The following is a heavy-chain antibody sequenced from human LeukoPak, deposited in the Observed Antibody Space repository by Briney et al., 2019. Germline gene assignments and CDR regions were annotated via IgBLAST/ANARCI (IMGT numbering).Heavy chain of an antibody. CDR2: ISSSSSYI. CDR3: ARGLSATLNWNPEGNWFDP. D-gene: IGHD1-1*01. Sequence: GVSLRLSCAASGFTFSSYSMNWGRQAPGKGLEWVSSISSSSSYIYYADSVRGRFTISRDNAKNSLYLQMNSLRAEDTAVYYCARGLSATLNWNPEGNWFDPWGQGTLVTVSS. V-gene: IGHV3-21*01. J-gene: IGHJ5*02. CDR1: GFTFSSYS.